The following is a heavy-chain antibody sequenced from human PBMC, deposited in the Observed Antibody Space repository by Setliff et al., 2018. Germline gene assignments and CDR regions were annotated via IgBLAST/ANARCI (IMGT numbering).Heavy chain of an antibody. Sequence: SETLSLTCTVSGGSISSYYWSWIRQPAEKGLEWIGHIYIGGSANYNPSLKSRGTMSIDTSKNQFSLKLNSVTAADMAVYYCAREQWLDPPGYYYMDVWAKGTTVTVSS. CDR3: AREQWLDPPGYYYMDV. D-gene: IGHD6-19*01. CDR1: GGSISSYY. J-gene: IGHJ6*03. V-gene: IGHV4-4*07. CDR2: IYIGGSA.